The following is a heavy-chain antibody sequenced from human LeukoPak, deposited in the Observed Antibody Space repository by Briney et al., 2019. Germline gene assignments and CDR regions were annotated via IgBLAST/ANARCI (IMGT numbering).Heavy chain of an antibody. CDR2: ISAYNGNT. V-gene: IGHV1-18*01. CDR1: GYACTSYG. J-gene: IGHJ6*03. Sequence: ASVKVSCKASGYACTSYGISWVRQAPGQGLEWMGWISAYNGNTNYAQKLQGRVTMTTDTPTSTAYMELRSLRSDDTAVHYCARPQPDYGDYPPFLYMDVWGKGTTVTVSS. D-gene: IGHD4-17*01. CDR3: ARPQPDYGDYPPFLYMDV.